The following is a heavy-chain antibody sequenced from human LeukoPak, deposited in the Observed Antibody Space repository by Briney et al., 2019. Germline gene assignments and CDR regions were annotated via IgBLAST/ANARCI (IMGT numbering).Heavy chain of an antibody. CDR1: GFTFSSYA. CDR2: ISYDGSNK. CDR3: ARDWYGFDY. V-gene: IGHV3-30*04. D-gene: IGHD1-14*01. Sequence: GRSLRLSCAASGFTFSSYAMHWVRQAPGKGLEWEAVISYDGSNKYYADSVKGRFTISRDNSKNTLYLQMNSLGAEDTAVYYCARDWYGFDYWGQGTLVTVSS. J-gene: IGHJ4*02.